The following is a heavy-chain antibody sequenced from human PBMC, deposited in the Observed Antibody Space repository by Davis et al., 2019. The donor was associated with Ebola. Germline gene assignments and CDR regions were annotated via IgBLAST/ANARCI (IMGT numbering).Heavy chain of an antibody. J-gene: IGHJ6*04. CDR3: AREVVVVVAATPTYYYYGMDV. CDR2: INAGNGNT. CDR1: GYTFTSYG. V-gene: IGHV1-18*04. D-gene: IGHD2-15*01. Sequence: ASVKVSCKASGYTFTSYGISWVRQAPGQGLEWMGWINAGNGNTKYSQKFQGRVTITRDTSASTAYMELSSLRSEDTAVYYCAREVVVVVAATPTYYYYGMDVWGKGTTVTVSS.